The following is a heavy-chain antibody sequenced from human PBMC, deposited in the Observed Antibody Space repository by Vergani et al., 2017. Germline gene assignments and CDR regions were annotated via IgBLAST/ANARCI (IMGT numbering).Heavy chain of an antibody. CDR1: GGSISSSSYY. V-gene: IGHV4-39*07. D-gene: IGHD3-9*01. J-gene: IGHJ4*02. CDR3: ARVYYYDILTGYANYFDY. Sequence: QLQLQESGPGLVKPSETLSLTCTVSGGSISSSSYYWGWIRQPPGKGLEWIGSIYYSGSTYYNPSLKSRVTISVDTSKNQFSLKLSSVTAADTAVYYCARVYYYDILTGYANYFDYWGQGTLVTVSS. CDR2: IYYSGST.